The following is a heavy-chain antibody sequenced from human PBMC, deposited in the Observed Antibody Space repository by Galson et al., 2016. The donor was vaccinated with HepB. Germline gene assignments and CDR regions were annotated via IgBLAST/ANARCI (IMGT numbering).Heavy chain of an antibody. CDR1: GFSLRTSGVG. D-gene: IGHD3-10*01. CDR2: IYWDDDE. CDR3: AHSITMLRGATWFNSHETFNWFDP. J-gene: IGHJ5*02. Sequence: PALVKPTQTLTLTCTFSGFSLRTSGVGVGWIRQPPGKALEWLALIYWDDDERYSPSLKSRLTITKDTSKNQVVLTMANMDPVDTATYYCAHSITMLRGATWFNSHETFNWFDPWGQGTLVTVSS. V-gene: IGHV2-5*02.